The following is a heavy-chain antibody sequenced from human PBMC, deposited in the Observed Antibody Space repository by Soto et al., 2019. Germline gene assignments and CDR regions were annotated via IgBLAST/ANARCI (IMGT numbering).Heavy chain of an antibody. CDR3: ATQDIVVVLGGMDV. CDR2: IIPIFGTA. J-gene: IGHJ6*02. Sequence: SVKVSCKASGGTFSSYAISWVRQAPGQGLEWMGGIIPIFGTANYAQKFQGRVTITADESTSTAYMELSSLRSEDTAVYYCATQDIVVVLGGMDVWGQGTTVTVSS. D-gene: IGHD2-15*01. CDR1: GGTFSSYA. V-gene: IGHV1-69*13.